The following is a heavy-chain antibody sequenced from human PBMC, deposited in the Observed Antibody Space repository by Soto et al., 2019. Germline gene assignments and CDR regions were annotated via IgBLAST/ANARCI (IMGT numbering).Heavy chain of an antibody. CDR3: ARRVLRAANWFDP. CDR2: ISYDGSNK. J-gene: IGHJ5*02. Sequence: TGGSLRLSCAASGFTFSSYAMHWVRQAPGKGLEWVAVISYDGSNKYYADSVKGRFTISRDNSKNTLYLQMNSLRAEDTAVYYCARRVLRAANWFDPWGQGTLVTVSS. D-gene: IGHD3-9*01. CDR1: GFTFSSYA. V-gene: IGHV3-30-3*01.